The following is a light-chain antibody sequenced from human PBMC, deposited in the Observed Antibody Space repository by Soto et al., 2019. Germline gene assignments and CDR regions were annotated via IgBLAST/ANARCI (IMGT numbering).Light chain of an antibody. J-gene: IGKJ2*01. CDR2: ASS. CDR1: QRVSSSF. CDR3: QQYGSSPLYT. V-gene: IGKV3-20*01. Sequence: EIVLTQSPATLSLSPGERGTLSCRASQRVSSSFLAWYQQKPGQAPRLLIYASSSRATGIPDRFSGSGSGTDFTLTISRLEPEYSAVYYCQQYGSSPLYTFGQGTKLEIK.